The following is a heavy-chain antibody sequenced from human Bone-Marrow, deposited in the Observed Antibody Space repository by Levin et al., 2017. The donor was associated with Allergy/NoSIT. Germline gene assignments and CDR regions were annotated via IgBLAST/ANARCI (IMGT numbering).Heavy chain of an antibody. CDR3: ARGFSYGSDYFDY. Sequence: GGSLRLSCAASGFTFSGYWMGWVRQAPGKGLEWVANIKQDGSEKYYVDSVKGRFTISRDNAKNSLYLQMNSLRAEDTAVYYCARGFSYGSDYFDYWGQGTLVTVSS. D-gene: IGHD5-18*01. V-gene: IGHV3-7*04. CDR1: GFTFSGYW. CDR2: IKQDGSEK. J-gene: IGHJ4*02.